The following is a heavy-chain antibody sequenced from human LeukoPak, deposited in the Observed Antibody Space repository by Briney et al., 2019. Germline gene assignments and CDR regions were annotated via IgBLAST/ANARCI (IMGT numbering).Heavy chain of an antibody. CDR1: GYTFTDYY. D-gene: IGHD2-2*01. CDR2: INPNSGGT. CDR3: ARANALYCSSTSCLFDY. J-gene: IGHJ4*03. V-gene: IGHV1-2*02. Sequence: ASVKVSCKASGYTFTDYYIHWVRQAPGQGLEWMAWINPNSGGTYYAQNFHDRITLTRDTSISTAYMELSRLRSDDTAIYYCARANALYCSSTSCLFDYWGKGTTVTVSS.